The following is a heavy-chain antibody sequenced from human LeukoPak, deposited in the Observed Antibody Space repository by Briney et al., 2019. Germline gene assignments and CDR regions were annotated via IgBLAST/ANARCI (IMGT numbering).Heavy chain of an antibody. CDR2: ISYDGSNK. J-gene: IGHJ6*03. CDR1: GFTFSSYA. D-gene: IGHD3-3*01. V-gene: IGHV3-30-3*01. CDR3: ARVGKVLRFLEWLPPPPYYMDV. Sequence: GRSLRLSCAASGFTFSSYAMHWVRQAPGKGLEWGAVISYDGSNKYYADSVKGRFTISRDNSKNTLYLQMNSLRAEDTAVYYCARVGKVLRFLEWLPPPPYYMDVWGKGTTVTVSS.